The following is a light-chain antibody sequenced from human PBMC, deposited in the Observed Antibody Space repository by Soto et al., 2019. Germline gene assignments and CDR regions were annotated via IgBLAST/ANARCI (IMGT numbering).Light chain of an antibody. Sequence: QSVLTQPPSGSGSPGQSVTISCTGTSSDVGDYNHVSWYQQSPGTVPKLIIYEVSSRPSGVPDRFSGSKSGNTASLTISGLQAEDEADYYCNLYTSSNTYVFGTGTRSPS. CDR1: SSDVGDYNH. J-gene: IGLJ1*01. CDR3: NLYTSSNTYV. CDR2: EVS. V-gene: IGLV2-18*01.